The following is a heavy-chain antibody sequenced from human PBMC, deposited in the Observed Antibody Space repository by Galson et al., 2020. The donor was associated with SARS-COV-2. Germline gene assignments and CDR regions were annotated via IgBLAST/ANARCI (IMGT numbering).Heavy chain of an antibody. D-gene: IGHD3-10*02. CDR3: ARANRGVTADNYYVPPAAY. CDR1: GFTFNEYT. V-gene: IGHV3-21*06. Sequence: GESLKISCAASGFTFNEYTLQWVRQAPGKGLDWVASISASRSYIFYADSGKGRFTISRDNAKNFLFLQMNSLTAEDTAVYYCARANRGVTADNYYVPPAAYWGQGTLVTVSS. CDR2: ISASRSYI. J-gene: IGHJ4*02.